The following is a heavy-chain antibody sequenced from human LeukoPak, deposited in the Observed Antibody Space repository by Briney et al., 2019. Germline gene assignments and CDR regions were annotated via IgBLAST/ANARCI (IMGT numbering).Heavy chain of an antibody. CDR3: ARAGDILTGYYIDY. D-gene: IGHD3-9*01. V-gene: IGHV1-2*02. CDR2: INPNSGGT. CDR1: GYTFTGYY. J-gene: IGHJ4*02. Sequence: ASVKVSCKASGYTFTGYYIHWVRQVPGQGLEWLGWINPNSGGTNYAQKFQGRVTMTRDTSISTAYMELSRLRSDDTAVYYCARAGDILTGYYIDYWGQGTLVTVSS.